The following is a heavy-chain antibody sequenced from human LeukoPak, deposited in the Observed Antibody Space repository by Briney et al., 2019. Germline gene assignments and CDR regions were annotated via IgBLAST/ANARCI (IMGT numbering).Heavy chain of an antibody. CDR1: GGSISSGSYY. CDR2: IYTSGST. D-gene: IGHD1-1*01. J-gene: IGHJ4*02. V-gene: IGHV4-61*02. CDR3: ARDPRTVRI. Sequence: SETLSLTCTVSGGSISSGSYYWSWIRQPAGKGLEWIGRIYTSGSTNYNPSLKSRVTISVDTSKNQFSLKLSSVTAADTAVYYCARDPRTVRIWGQGTLVTVSS.